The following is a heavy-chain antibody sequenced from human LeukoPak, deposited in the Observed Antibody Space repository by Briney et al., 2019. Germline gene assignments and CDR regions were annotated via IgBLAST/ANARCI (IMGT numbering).Heavy chain of an antibody. Sequence: GGSLRLSCAASGFIFSSYWMTWVRQAPGKGLEWVANIKQDGSEKYYVDSVMGRFTISRDNAKNSLYLQMNSLRAEDTAVYYCARFRAGSAYYFDYWGQGTLVTVSS. CDR1: GFIFSSYW. V-gene: IGHV3-7*01. CDR2: IKQDGSEK. D-gene: IGHD6-19*01. J-gene: IGHJ4*02. CDR3: ARFRAGSAYYFDY.